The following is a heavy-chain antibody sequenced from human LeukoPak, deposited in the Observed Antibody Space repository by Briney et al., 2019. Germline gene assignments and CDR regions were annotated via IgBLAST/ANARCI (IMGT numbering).Heavy chain of an antibody. Sequence: GGSLRLSCAASGFSFSSYSMNWVRQAPGKGLEWVSSISSSSSSYIYYADSLKGRFTISRDNAKNSLYLQMNSLRAEDTAVYYCARDEGNYDILTGRYYYYMDVWGKVTTVTVSS. CDR3: ARDEGNYDILTGRYYYYMDV. D-gene: IGHD3-9*01. CDR1: GFSFSSYS. J-gene: IGHJ6*03. CDR2: ISSSSSSYI. V-gene: IGHV3-21*01.